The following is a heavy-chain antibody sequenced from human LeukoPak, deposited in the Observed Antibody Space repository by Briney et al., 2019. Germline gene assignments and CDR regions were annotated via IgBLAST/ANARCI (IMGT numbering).Heavy chain of an antibody. J-gene: IGHJ4*02. V-gene: IGHV3-21*01. CDR3: ARDEHYYDSSGYLGQSNFDY. CDR2: ISSSSSYI. D-gene: IGHD3-22*01. Sequence: KAGGSLRLSCAASGFTFSSYSMNWVRQAPGKGLEWVSFISSSSSYIYYADSVKGRFTISRDNAKNSLYLQMNSLRAEDTAVYYCARDEHYYDSSGYLGQSNFDYWGQGTLVTVSS. CDR1: GFTFSSYS.